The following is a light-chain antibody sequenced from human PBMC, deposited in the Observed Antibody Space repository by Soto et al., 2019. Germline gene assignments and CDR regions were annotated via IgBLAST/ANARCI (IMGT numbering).Light chain of an antibody. Sequence: QSALTQPASVSGSPGQSITISCTGTSSDVGGYNYVSWYQQHPGKAPKLMIYDVSNRPPGVSNRFSGSKTSNTASLTISGLQAEDDADYYCSSYTSDSTRVFGGGTKVAVL. CDR3: SSYTSDSTRV. V-gene: IGLV2-14*03. CDR2: DVS. CDR1: SSDVGGYNY. J-gene: IGLJ3*02.